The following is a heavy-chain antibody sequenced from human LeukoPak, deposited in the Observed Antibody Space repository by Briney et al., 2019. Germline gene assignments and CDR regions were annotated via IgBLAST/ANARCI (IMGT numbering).Heavy chain of an antibody. V-gene: IGHV1-2*02. CDR1: GYTFTGYY. Sequence: GASVKVSCKASGYTFTGYYMHWVRQAPGRGLEWMGWSNPNSGGTNYAQKFQGRVTMTRDTSISTAYMELSRLRSDDTAVYYCARDFRAAMVSDWFDPWGQGTLVTVSS. J-gene: IGHJ5*02. D-gene: IGHD5-18*01. CDR2: SNPNSGGT. CDR3: ARDFRAAMVSDWFDP.